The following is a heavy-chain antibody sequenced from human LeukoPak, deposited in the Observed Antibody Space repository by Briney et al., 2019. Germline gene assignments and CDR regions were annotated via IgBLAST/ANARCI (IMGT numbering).Heavy chain of an antibody. Sequence: ASVKVSCKASGGTFNHFGINWVRQAPGQGLEWMGRIIPILDLTKYAPKIQDRVTITADKSTSTAYMELNSLRAEDTAVYYCAKEGGIQLWLPINYWGQGTLVTVSS. D-gene: IGHD5-18*01. J-gene: IGHJ4*02. V-gene: IGHV1-69*04. CDR1: GGTFNHFG. CDR2: IIPILDLT. CDR3: AKEGGIQLWLPINY.